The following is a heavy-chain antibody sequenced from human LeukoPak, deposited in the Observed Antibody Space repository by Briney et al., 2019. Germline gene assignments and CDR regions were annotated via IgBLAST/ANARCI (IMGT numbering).Heavy chain of an antibody. V-gene: IGHV1-8*02. CDR3: ARVATTQYYYYYYMDV. J-gene: IGHJ6*03. D-gene: IGHD5-12*01. CDR2: MNPNSGNT. CDR1: GYTFTGYY. Sequence: GASVKVSCKASGYTFTGYYMHWVRQATGQGLEWMGWMNPNSGNTGYAQKFQGRVTMTRNTSISTAYMELGSLRSEDTAVYYRARVATTQYYYYYYMDVWGKGTTVTVSS.